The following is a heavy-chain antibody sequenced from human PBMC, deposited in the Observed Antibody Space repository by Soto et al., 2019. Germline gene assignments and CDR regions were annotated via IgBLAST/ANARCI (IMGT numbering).Heavy chain of an antibody. V-gene: IGHV4-31*03. CDR1: GGSISSGGYY. D-gene: IGHD3-10*01. CDR2: IYYSGST. CDR3: ARVSGGLGYYYGMDV. J-gene: IGHJ6*02. Sequence: PSETLSLTYTVSGGSISSGGYYWSWIRQHPGKGLEWIGYIYYSGSTYYNPSLKSRVTISVDTSKNQFSLRLSSVTAADTAVYYCARVSGGLGYYYGMDVWGQGTTVTVSS.